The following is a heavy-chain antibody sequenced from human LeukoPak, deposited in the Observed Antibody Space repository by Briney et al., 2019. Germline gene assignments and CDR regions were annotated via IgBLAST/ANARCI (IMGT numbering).Heavy chain of an antibody. CDR3: ARALGDI. Sequence: GGSLRLSCAASGFTFSTYWMHWVRQAPGEGPVWVSRISGDGSSTAYGDSVKGRFTFSRDNAKNTLYLQMNGLRVEDTAVYYCARALGDIRGQGTLVTVSS. CDR2: ISGDGSST. J-gene: IGHJ4*02. CDR1: GFTFSTYW. V-gene: IGHV3-74*01.